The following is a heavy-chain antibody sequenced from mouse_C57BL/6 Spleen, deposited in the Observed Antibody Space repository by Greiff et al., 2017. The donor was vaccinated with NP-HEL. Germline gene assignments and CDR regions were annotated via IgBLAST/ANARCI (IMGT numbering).Heavy chain of an antibody. Sequence: VQLQQSGPELVKPGASVKISCKASGYTFTDYYMNWVKQSHGKSLEWIGDINPNNGGTSYNQKFKGKATLTVDKSSSTAYMELRSLTSEDSAVYYCARRAYGNYDAYWGQGTLVTVSA. J-gene: IGHJ3*01. CDR2: INPNNGGT. D-gene: IGHD2-1*01. CDR3: ARRAYGNYDAY. V-gene: IGHV1-26*01. CDR1: GYTFTDYY.